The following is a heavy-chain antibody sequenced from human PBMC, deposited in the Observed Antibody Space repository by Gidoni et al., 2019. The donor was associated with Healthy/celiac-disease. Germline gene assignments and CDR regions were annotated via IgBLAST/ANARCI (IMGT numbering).Heavy chain of an antibody. J-gene: IGHJ4*02. CDR2: ISSSSSYI. CDR1: GFTFSSYS. CDR3: ASLGYYYDSSGDYSGDY. D-gene: IGHD3-22*01. Sequence: EVQLVESGGGLVKPGGSLRLSCAASGFTFSSYSMTWVRQAPGKGLELVSSISSSSSYIYYADSVKGRFTISRDNAKNSLYLQMNSLRAEYTAVYYCASLGYYYDSSGDYSGDYWGQGTLVTVSS. V-gene: IGHV3-21*01.